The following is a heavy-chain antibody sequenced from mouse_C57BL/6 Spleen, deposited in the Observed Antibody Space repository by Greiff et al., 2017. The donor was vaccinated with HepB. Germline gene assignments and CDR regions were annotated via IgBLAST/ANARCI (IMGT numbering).Heavy chain of an antibody. CDR3: ARLDPGRYFDV. J-gene: IGHJ1*03. V-gene: IGHV1-81*01. CDR1: GYTFTSYG. CDR2: IYPRSGNT. Sequence: QVQLQQSGAELARPGASVKLSCKASGYTFTSYGISWVKQRTGQGLEWIGEIYPRSGNTYYNEKFKGKATLTADKSSSTAYIELRSLTSEDSAVYFCARLDPGRYFDVWGTGTTVTVSS.